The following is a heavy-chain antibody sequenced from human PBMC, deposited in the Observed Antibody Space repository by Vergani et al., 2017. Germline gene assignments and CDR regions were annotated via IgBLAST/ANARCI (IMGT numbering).Heavy chain of an antibody. D-gene: IGHD1-1*01. J-gene: IGHJ3*01. Sequence: QVQLVQSGAEVKKPGSSVKVSCKASGGTFSSYTISWVRQAPRQGLEWMGRIRPYTGHTIYAQKFQDRVTMTADTSTNTAYMELRSLRSDDTAVYFCARVAPSNSEVTPTAFDVWGQGTMVTVSS. V-gene: IGHV1-69*02. CDR1: GGTFSSYT. CDR2: IRPYTGHT. CDR3: ARVAPSNSEVTPTAFDV.